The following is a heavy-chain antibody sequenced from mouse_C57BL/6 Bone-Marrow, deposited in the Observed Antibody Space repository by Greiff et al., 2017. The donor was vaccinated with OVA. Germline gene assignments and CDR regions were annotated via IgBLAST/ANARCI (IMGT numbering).Heavy chain of an antibody. J-gene: IGHJ1*03. CDR1: GFTFTDYY. CDR3: ARYRVLHWYFDV. CDR2: IRNKANGYTT. Sequence: EVQRVESGGGLVQPGGSLSLSCAASGFTFTDYYMSWVRQPPGKALEWLGFIRNKANGYTTEYSASVKGRFTISRDNSQSILYLQMNALRAEDSATYDCARYRVLHWYFDVWGTGTTVTVSS. D-gene: IGHD1-1*01. V-gene: IGHV7-3*01.